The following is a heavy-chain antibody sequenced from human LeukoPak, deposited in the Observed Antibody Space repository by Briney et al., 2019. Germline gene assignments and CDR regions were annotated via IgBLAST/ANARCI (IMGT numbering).Heavy chain of an antibody. Sequence: PSETLSLTCTVSGGSISSYYWNWIRQPPGKGLEWIGYIYYSGTTNYNPSLKRRVTISVDTSKNQFSLKLSSVTAADTAVYYCAREAPYSSGWYQNRNKYYFDYWGQGTLVTVSS. D-gene: IGHD6-19*01. J-gene: IGHJ4*02. CDR2: IYYSGTT. CDR3: AREAPYSSGWYQNRNKYYFDY. V-gene: IGHV4-59*01. CDR1: GGSISSYY.